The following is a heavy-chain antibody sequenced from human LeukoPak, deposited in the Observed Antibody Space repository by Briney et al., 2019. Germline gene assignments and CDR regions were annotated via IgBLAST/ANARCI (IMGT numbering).Heavy chain of an antibody. CDR3: AKAVIYGDYRWSDP. J-gene: IGHJ5*02. V-gene: IGHV3-23*01. CDR1: GFTFSNFA. D-gene: IGHD4-17*01. Sequence: PGGSLRLSCAASGFTFSNFAMTWVRQAPGKGLEWVSSIGAGGITTYYADSVKGRFTTSRDNSKNTLFLHMNTLRAEDMAVYYCAKAVIYGDYRWSDPWGQGTLVTVSS. CDR2: IGAGGITT.